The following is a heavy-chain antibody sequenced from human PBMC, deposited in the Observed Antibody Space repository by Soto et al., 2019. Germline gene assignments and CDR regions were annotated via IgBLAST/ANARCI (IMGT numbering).Heavy chain of an antibody. D-gene: IGHD6-19*01. Sequence: SETLSLTCAVSGDSISSNVWWSWVRQPPGKGLEWIGEAYHNGLTDYNPSLKSRVTMSVDTSKNEFSLKLTSVTAADTAIYYCARDAAVPGESDRFDYWGQGTLVTVPQ. V-gene: IGHV4-4*02. CDR1: GDSISSNVW. CDR2: AYHNGLT. J-gene: IGHJ4*02. CDR3: ARDAAVPGESDRFDY.